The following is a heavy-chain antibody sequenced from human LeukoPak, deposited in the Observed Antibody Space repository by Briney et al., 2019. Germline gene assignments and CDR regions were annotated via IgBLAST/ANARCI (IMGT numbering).Heavy chain of an antibody. D-gene: IGHD3-22*01. CDR2: ISAYNGNT. Sequence: ASVKVSCKASGYTFTSYDINWVRQATGQGLEWMGWISAYNGNTNYAQKLQGRVTMTTDTSTSTAYMELRSLRSDDTAVYYCARGWYYDSSGPPDYYYMDVWGKGTTVTVSS. V-gene: IGHV1-18*01. CDR1: GYTFTSYD. CDR3: ARGWYYDSSGPPDYYYMDV. J-gene: IGHJ6*03.